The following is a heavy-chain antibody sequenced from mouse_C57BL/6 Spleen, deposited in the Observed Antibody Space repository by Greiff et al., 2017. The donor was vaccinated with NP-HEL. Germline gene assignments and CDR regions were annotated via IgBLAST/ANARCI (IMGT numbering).Heavy chain of an antibody. Sequence: QVQLQQSGAELMKPGASVKLSCKATGYTFTGYWIEWVKQRPGHGLEWIGEILPGSGSIKYNEKFKDKATLTADKSSSTVYMELSRLTSEDSAVYFCARHEEGGMVTSAWFAYWGQGTLVTVSA. CDR3: ARHEEGGMVTSAWFAY. D-gene: IGHD2-2*01. V-gene: IGHV1-62-2*01. J-gene: IGHJ3*01. CDR2: ILPGSGSI. CDR1: GYTFTGYW.